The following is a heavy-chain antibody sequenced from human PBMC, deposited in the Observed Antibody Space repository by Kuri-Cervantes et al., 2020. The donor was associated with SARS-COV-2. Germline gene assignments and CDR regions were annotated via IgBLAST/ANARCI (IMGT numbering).Heavy chain of an antibody. CDR2: ISSSSSYI. CDR3: ARGLWGIQYYFDY. V-gene: IGHV3-21*01. D-gene: IGHD7-27*01. CDR1: GFTFSSYW. Sequence: GESLKISCAASGFTFSSYWMSWVRQAPGKGLEWVSSISSSSSYIYYADSVKGRFTISRDNAKNSLYLQMNSLRAEDTAVYYCARGLWGIQYYFDYWGQGTLVTVSS. J-gene: IGHJ4*02.